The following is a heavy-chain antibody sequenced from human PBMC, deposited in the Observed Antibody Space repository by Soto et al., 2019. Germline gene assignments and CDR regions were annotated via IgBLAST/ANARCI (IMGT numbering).Heavy chain of an antibody. J-gene: IGHJ3*02. CDR2: IYYSGST. D-gene: IGHD6-13*01. V-gene: IGHV4-31*03. CDR1: VSSISSGGYY. CDR3: AREVGYSSSWLVFAFDI. Sequence: PSETLSLTCTVSVSSISSGGYYWSWIRQHPGKGLEWIGYIYYSGSTYYNPYLKSRVTISVDTSKNQFSLKLSSVTAADTAVYYCAREVGYSSSWLVFAFDIWGQGTMVTVSS.